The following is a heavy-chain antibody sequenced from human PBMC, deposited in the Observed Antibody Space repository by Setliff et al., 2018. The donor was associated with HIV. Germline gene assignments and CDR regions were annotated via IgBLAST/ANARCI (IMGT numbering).Heavy chain of an antibody. CDR3: SRGPTIRGSFTGVVYTAPLPSFDT. Sequence: SETLSLTCAVYGGAFSGFSWNWIRQPPGKGLEWIGDINNYGVTLYTSSLAGRVTISVDTSKNQFSLTLKSLTVADTALYFCSRGPTIRGSFTGVVYTAPLPSFDTWSQGSLVTVSS. J-gene: IGHJ4*02. D-gene: IGHD3-3*01. CDR1: GGAFSGFS. V-gene: IGHV4-34*01. CDR2: INNYGVT.